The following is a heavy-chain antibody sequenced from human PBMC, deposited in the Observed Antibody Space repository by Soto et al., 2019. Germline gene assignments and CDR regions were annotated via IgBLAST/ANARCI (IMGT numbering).Heavy chain of an antibody. CDR1: GFTFDDYA. J-gene: IGHJ4*02. CDR3: AKDYYGSGSLLGYFDY. D-gene: IGHD3-10*01. V-gene: IGHV3-9*01. Sequence: EVQLVESGGGLVQPGRSLRLSCAASGFTFDDYAMHWVRQAPGKGLEWVSGISWNSGSIGYADSVKGRFTISRDNAKNSLYLQMNSLRAEDTALYYCAKDYYGSGSLLGYFDYWGQGTLVTVSS. CDR2: ISWNSGSI.